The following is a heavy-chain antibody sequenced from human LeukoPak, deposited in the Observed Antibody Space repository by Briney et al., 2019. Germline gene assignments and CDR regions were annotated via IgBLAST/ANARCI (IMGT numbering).Heavy chain of an antibody. CDR1: GFTFGDYG. J-gene: IGHJ4*02. CDR2: ISWNADST. CDR3: ERDTGITGTTIFVY. V-gene: IGHV3-20*04. Sequence: GGSLRLSCVASGFTFGDYGMSWIRQAPGKGLEWVSGISWNADSTGHADSVKGRFTISRDNAKNSLYLQMDSLRAEDTALYYCERDTGITGTTIFVYWGQGTPVTVS. D-gene: IGHD1-7*01.